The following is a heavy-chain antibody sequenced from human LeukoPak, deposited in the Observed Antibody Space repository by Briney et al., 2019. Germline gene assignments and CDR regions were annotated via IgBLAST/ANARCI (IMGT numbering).Heavy chain of an antibody. CDR2: ISGSSSYI. CDR3: ARDSGAYYDSSGYYGVDY. J-gene: IGHJ4*02. Sequence: PGGSLRLSCAASGFTFSSYSMNWVRQAPGKGLEWVSSISGSSSYIYYADSVKGRFTISRDNAKNSLYLQMNSLRAEDTAVYYCARDSGAYYDSSGYYGVDYWGQGTLVTVSS. V-gene: IGHV3-21*01. D-gene: IGHD3-22*01. CDR1: GFTFSSYS.